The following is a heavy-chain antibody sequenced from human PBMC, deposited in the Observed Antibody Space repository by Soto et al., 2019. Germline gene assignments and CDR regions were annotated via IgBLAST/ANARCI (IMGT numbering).Heavy chain of an antibody. J-gene: IGHJ4*02. D-gene: IGHD4-17*01. CDR2: IYYSGST. V-gene: IGHV4-59*08. Sequence: SETLSLTCTVSGGSISSYYWSWVRQPPGKGLEWIGYIYYSGSTNYNPSLKSRVTISVDTSKNQFSLRLSSVTAADTAVYYCARHPTVTEYYFDYWGQGTLVTVSS. CDR1: GGSISSYY. CDR3: ARHPTVTEYYFDY.